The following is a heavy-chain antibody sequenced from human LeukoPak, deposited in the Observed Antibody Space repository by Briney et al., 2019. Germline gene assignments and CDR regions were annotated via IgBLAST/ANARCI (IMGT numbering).Heavy chain of an antibody. CDR3: ARDRGIGPLGAFDI. CDR1: GGSISSSSYY. D-gene: IGHD3-16*01. CDR2: IYYSGST. J-gene: IGHJ3*02. V-gene: IGHV4-39*07. Sequence: SETLSLTCTVSGGSISSSSYYWGWIRQPPGKGLEWIGSIYYSGSTNYNPSLKSRVTISVDTSKNQFSLKLSSVTAADTAVYYCARDRGIGPLGAFDIWGQGTMVTVSS.